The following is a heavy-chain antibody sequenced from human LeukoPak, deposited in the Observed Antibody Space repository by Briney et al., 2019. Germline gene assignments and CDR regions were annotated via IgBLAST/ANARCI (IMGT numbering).Heavy chain of an antibody. J-gene: IGHJ5*02. Sequence: SETLSLTCSVSGDSITNYFWSWIRQPAGKGLEWLGRMSANGNTHDHPSLKSRVSMSVDTSKNQFSLKLISVTAADTAVYFCARDRGNNYSDHWGQGSLVTVSS. V-gene: IGHV4-4*07. CDR1: GDSITNYF. CDR2: MSANGNT. CDR3: ARDRGNNYSDH.